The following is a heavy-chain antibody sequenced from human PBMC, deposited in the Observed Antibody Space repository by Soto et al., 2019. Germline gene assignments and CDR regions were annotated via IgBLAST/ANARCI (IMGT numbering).Heavy chain of an antibody. J-gene: IGHJ6*02. CDR1: GFSVGDNY. Sequence: QVQLVESGGGLVEPGGSVRLSCAASGFSVGDNYMTWIRQAPGKGLEWLSYSSSSGGYTNYADSVKGRFTISRDNAKNSLYLQMDSLRAEDTAVYFCARSSGRRHVFTFDYGLDVWGQGTTVTVSS. CDR2: SSSSGGYT. D-gene: IGHD3-16*01. CDR3: ARSSGRRHVFTFDYGLDV. V-gene: IGHV3-11*06.